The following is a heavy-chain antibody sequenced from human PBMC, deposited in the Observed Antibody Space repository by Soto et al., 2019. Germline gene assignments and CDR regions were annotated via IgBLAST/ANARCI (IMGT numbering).Heavy chain of an antibody. CDR3: ARTAGGRVRGALDI. Sequence: QVHLEESGGGVVQPGTSLRLSCVASGCTFSSYGMHWVRQAPGKGLEWVAVIPNTENKKYYADSVEGRFTISRDDSQNTLFLQMDSLMSEDTAMYYCARTAGGRVRGALDIWGQGTMVTVS. V-gene: IGHV3-30-3*01. CDR2: IPNTENKK. CDR1: GCTFSSYG. D-gene: IGHD6-13*01. J-gene: IGHJ3*02.